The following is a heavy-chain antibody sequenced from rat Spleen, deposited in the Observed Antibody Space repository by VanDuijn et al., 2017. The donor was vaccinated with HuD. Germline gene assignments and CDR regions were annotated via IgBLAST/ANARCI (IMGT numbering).Heavy chain of an antibody. CDR3: TRASYSGAVMYTTDY. V-gene: IGHV5-25*01. Sequence: EVQLVESGGGLVQPGRSLKLSCAASGFTFSNYDMAWVRQAPTKGLEWIASISTGGGNTYYRDSVKGRFTMSRDNARRTLHLQMNSLRSDDTATYYCTRASYSGAVMYTTDYWGQGVMVTVSS. CDR1: GFTFSNYD. CDR2: ISTGGGNT. J-gene: IGHJ2*01. D-gene: IGHD1-6*01.